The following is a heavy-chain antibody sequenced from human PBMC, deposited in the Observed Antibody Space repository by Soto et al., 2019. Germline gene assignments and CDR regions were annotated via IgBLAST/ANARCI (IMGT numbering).Heavy chain of an antibody. CDR3: ARITSASAD. CDR1: GSTLSNYW. V-gene: IGHV3-7*01. J-gene: IGHJ4*02. D-gene: IGHD2-2*01. Sequence: GGSLRLSCAASGSTLSNYWVMWVRQAPGKGLEWVANIKQDGSEKFYVDSVRGRFTISRDNAKNSLYLQMNSLRAEDTAVYFCARITSASADWGQGTLVTVSS. CDR2: IKQDGSEK.